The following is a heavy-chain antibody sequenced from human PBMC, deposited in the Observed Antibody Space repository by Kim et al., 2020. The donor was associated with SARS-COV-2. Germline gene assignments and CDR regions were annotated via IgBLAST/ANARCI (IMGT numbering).Heavy chain of an antibody. D-gene: IGHD3-10*01. CDR2: VSYSGST. CDR1: GDSISSHY. V-gene: IGHV4-59*11. CDR3: ARGFAGSYPYYYFYGVDI. Sequence: SETLSLTCTVSGDSISSHYWGWIRQPPGKGLEWIGYVSYSGSTNYNPSLNSRVTISVDTSKIHFSLKLSSVTTADTAAYYCARGFAGSYPYYYFYGVDI. J-gene: IGHJ6*01.